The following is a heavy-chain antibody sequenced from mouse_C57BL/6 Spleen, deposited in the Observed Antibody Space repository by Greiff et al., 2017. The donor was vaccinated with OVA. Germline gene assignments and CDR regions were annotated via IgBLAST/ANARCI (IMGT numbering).Heavy chain of an antibody. V-gene: IGHV1-52*01. CDR2: IDPSDSET. CDR3: ARLGDSSDY. D-gene: IGHD3-2*02. CDR1: GYTFTSYW. J-gene: IGHJ2*01. Sequence: QVQLQQPGAELVRPGCSVKLSCKASGYTFTSYWMHWVKQRPIQGLEWIGNIDPSDSETHYNQKFKDKATLTVDKSSSTAYMQLSSLTSEDSAVYYCARLGDSSDYWGQGTTLTVSS.